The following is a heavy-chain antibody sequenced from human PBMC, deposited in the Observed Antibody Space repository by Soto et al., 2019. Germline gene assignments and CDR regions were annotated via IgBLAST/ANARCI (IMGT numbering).Heavy chain of an antibody. D-gene: IGHD3-9*01. V-gene: IGHV4-59*01. CDR3: ARDGVHDMANDYYYGMDV. CDR1: GGSISSYY. J-gene: IGHJ6*02. Sequence: QVQLQESGPGLVKPSETLSLTCTVSGGSISSYYWSWIRQPPGKGLEWIGYIYYSGSTNYNPSLKSRVTISVDTSKNQFSLKLSSVTAADTAVYYCARDGVHDMANDYYYGMDVWGQGTTVTVSS. CDR2: IYYSGST.